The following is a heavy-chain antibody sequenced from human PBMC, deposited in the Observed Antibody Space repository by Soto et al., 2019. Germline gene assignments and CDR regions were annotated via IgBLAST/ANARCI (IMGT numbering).Heavy chain of an antibody. CDR3: ARTSVGYGSGSSNVDV. J-gene: IGHJ6*04. CDR2: IYYSGST. D-gene: IGHD3-10*01. V-gene: IGHV4-30-4*08. Sequence: KPSETLSLTCTVSGGSISSGDYYWSWIRQPPGKGLEWIGNIYYSGSTYYNPSLKNRVTISVDTSKNQFSLKLSSVIAADPAAYYCARTSVGYGSGSSNVDVWGEETTVTVSS. CDR1: GGSISSGDYY.